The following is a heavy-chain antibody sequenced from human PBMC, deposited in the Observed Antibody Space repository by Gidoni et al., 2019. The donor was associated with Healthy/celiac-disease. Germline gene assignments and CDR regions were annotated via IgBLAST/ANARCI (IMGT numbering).Heavy chain of an antibody. CDR3: AKGGGYASSGMDV. CDR2: ISGSGGST. CDR1: GFTFSSYA. V-gene: IGHV3-23*01. J-gene: IGHJ6*02. Sequence: EVQLLESGGGLVRPGGSLRLSCAASGFTFSSYAMSWVRQAPGKGLEWVSAISGSGGSTYYADSVKGRFTISRDNSKNTLYLQMNSLRAEDTAVYYCAKGGGYASSGMDVWGQGTTVTVSS. D-gene: IGHD5-12*01.